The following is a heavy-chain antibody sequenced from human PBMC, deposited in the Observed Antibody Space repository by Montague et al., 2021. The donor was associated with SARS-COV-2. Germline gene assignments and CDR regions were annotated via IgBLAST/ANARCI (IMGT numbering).Heavy chain of an antibody. D-gene: IGHD2-21*02. Sequence: SLRLSCAASGFTFSTYAMHWARQAPGKGLEWVAVISYDGGNKYYAAPVKGRCTISRDNSKDTPSLQMNILGAEDTAVYYCASTLVVTAIPIDYWGQGTLVTVSS. CDR1: GFTFSTYA. CDR3: ASTLVVTAIPIDY. CDR2: ISYDGGNK. V-gene: IGHV3-30-3*01. J-gene: IGHJ4*01.